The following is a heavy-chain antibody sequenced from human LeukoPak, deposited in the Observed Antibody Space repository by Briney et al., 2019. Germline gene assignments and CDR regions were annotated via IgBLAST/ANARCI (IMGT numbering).Heavy chain of an antibody. CDR1: GYTFADYY. Sequence: DSVKVSCKTSGYTFADYYIHWVRQAPGQGLEWMGWIYPKSGGTNSAQKFQGRVTMTRDTSISTAYMELSRLRFDDTAVYYCARVSTSGYRDWLDPWGQGTLVTVSS. CDR2: IYPKSGGT. D-gene: IGHD3-9*01. CDR3: ARVSTSGYRDWLDP. V-gene: IGHV1-2*02. J-gene: IGHJ5*02.